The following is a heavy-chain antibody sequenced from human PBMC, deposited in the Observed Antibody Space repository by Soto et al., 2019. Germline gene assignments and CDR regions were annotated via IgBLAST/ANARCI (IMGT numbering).Heavy chain of an antibody. Sequence: QVQLVESGGGVVQPGRSLRLSCAASGFTFSSYAMHWVRQAPGKGLEWVAVIWYDGSNKYYADSVKGRFTISRDNSKNTLYLQMNSLRAEDTAVYYCARGGWELLRWAFDIWGQGTMVTVSS. CDR2: IWYDGSNK. V-gene: IGHV3-33*08. J-gene: IGHJ3*02. D-gene: IGHD1-26*01. CDR3: ARGGWELLRWAFDI. CDR1: GFTFSSYA.